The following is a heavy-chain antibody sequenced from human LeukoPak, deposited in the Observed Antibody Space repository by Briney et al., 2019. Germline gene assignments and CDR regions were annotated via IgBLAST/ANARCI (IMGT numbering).Heavy chain of an antibody. CDR2: IYPGDSDT. CDR1: GYSVTSYW. CDR3: ARLALGGCSGGSCYFDY. V-gene: IGHV5-51*01. J-gene: IGHJ4*02. D-gene: IGHD2-15*01. Sequence: GESLKISCKGSGYSVTSYWIGWVRQMPGKGLEWMGIIYPGDSDTRYSPSFQGQVTISADKSISTAYLQWSSLKASDTAMYYCARLALGGCSGGSCYFDYWGQGTLVTVSS.